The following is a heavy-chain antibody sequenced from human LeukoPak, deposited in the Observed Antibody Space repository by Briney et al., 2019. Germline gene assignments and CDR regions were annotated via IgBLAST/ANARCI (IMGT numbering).Heavy chain of an antibody. J-gene: IGHJ4*02. CDR2: IKQDGSEK. CDR1: GFVFSTYG. CDR3: ATSTAAAGTD. V-gene: IGHV3-7*03. Sequence: GGSLGLSCAASGFVFSTYGMHWVRQAPGKGLEWVANIKQDGSEKYYVDSVRGRFTISRDNAQNSLYLQMNSLRAEDTAIYYCATSTAAAGTDWGQGTLVTVSS. D-gene: IGHD6-13*01.